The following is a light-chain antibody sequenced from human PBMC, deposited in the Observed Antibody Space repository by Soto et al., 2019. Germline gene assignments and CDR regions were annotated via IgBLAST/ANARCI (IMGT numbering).Light chain of an antibody. CDR2: EVV. CDR1: KNDIGVYDF. Sequence: QSALTQPPSASGSPGQSVTISCTGTKNDIGVYDFVSWYQHHPGKAPRLIIYEVVQRPSGVPDRFSGSKSGTTASLTVSGLPAADEGDYFGTSYAGRNTYVFGSGTKVTVL. J-gene: IGLJ1*01. V-gene: IGLV2-8*01. CDR3: TSYAGRNTYV.